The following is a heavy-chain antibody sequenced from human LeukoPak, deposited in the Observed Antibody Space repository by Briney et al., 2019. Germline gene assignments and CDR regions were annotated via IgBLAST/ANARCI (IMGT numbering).Heavy chain of an antibody. V-gene: IGHV1-46*01. CDR2: INPSGTST. CDR1: RYPFSNYY. J-gene: IGHJ4*02. Sequence: GASVKVSCKAFRYPFSNYYMHWVRQAPGQGLEWMGIINPSGTSTSYAQKFQDRVTLTRDTSTSTVYLELSSLRSDDTAIYYCACHHYGGNQGPFDYWGQGTLVTVSS. D-gene: IGHD4-23*01. CDR3: ACHHYGGNQGPFDY.